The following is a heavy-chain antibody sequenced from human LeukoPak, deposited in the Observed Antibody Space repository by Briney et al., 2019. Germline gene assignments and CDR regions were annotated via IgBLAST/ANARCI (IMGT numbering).Heavy chain of an antibody. J-gene: IGHJ4*02. V-gene: IGHV3-23*01. CDR1: GFSFSDYA. Sequence: GGSLRLSCAASGFSFSDYAMSWVRQAPARGPEWASSIRGGGEIFYADSVKGRFTLSRDDSRNTVYLQLNNLRVEDTAIYYCAKANWVSNADAVWWGQGTQVTVSS. D-gene: IGHD1-1*01. CDR3: AKANWVSNADAVW. CDR2: IRGGGEI.